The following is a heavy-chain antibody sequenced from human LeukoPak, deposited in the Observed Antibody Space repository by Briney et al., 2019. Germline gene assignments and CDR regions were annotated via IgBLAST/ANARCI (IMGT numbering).Heavy chain of an antibody. V-gene: IGHV1-18*01. D-gene: IGHD3-22*01. CDR3: ARGDYYDSSGYYSY. Sequence: ASVKVSCKASGYTFTRYGISWVRQAPGQGLEWMGWISALNGNTNYAQNLQGRVTMTTDTSTSTVYMELRSLRSDDTAVYYCARGDYYDSSGYYSYWGQGTLVTVSS. J-gene: IGHJ4*02. CDR2: ISALNGNT. CDR1: GYTFTRYG.